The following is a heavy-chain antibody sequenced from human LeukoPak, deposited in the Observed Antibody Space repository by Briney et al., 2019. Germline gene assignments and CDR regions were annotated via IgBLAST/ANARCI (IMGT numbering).Heavy chain of an antibody. CDR3: ARSSRDGFNYWFDP. D-gene: IGHD5-24*01. J-gene: IGHJ5*02. CDR1: GGSISSYY. CDR2: IYTSGTT. Sequence: SETLSLTCTVSGGSISSYYRSWIRQPAGKGLEWIGRIYTSGTTNYNPSLKSRVSMSLDTSKNQFSLRLSSVTAADTAVYYCARSSRDGFNYWFDPWGQGTLVTASS. V-gene: IGHV4-4*07.